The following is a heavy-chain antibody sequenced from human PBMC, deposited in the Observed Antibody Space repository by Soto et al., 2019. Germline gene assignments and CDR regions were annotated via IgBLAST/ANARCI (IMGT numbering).Heavy chain of an antibody. D-gene: IGHD3-22*01. CDR3: ARDRDDSTGYYIDY. CDR2: IYCSGST. J-gene: IGHJ4*02. V-gene: IGHV4-61*01. CDR1: GGSVSSGSYY. Sequence: KPSETLSLTCTVSGGSVSSGSYYWSWIRQPPGKGLEWIGYIYCSGSTNYNPSLKSRVTMSVDTSKNQFSLKLSSVTAADTAVYYCARDRDDSTGYYIDYWGQGTLVTVSS.